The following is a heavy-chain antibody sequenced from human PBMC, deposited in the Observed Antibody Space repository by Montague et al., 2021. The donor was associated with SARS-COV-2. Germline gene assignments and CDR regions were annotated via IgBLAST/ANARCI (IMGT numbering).Heavy chain of an antibody. D-gene: IGHD6-19*01. CDR2: IYHTGST. CDR1: GASITSSHW. Sequence: SETLSLTCAVSGASITSSHWWSWLRQPPGKGLEWMGVIYHTGSTNYNPSLKSRVTISVDKSKNQFSLITSSATAATTAVYFCARAPIVVSGKNAFDIWGQGTMVTVSS. V-gene: IGHV4-4*02. J-gene: IGHJ3*02. CDR3: ARAPIVVSGKNAFDI.